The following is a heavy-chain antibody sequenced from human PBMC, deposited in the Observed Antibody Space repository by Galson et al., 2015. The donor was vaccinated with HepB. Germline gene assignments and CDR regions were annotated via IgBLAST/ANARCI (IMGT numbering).Heavy chain of an antibody. CDR2: ISYDGSNK. CDR1: GFTFSSYG. Sequence: SLRLSCAASGFTFSSYGMHWVRQAPGKGLEWVAVISYDGSNKYYADSVEGRFTISRDNSKNTLYLQMNSLRAEDTAVYYCAKETMGFFDLWGRGTLVTVSS. V-gene: IGHV3-30*18. CDR3: AKETMGFFDL. J-gene: IGHJ2*01. D-gene: IGHD1-14*01.